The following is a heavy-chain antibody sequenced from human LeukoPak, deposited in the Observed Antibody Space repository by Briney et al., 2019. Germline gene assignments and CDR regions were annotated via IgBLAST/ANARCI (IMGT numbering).Heavy chain of an antibody. CDR3: ARDLAQRIYYYYYYMDV. CDR2: ISSSSSYI. CDR1: GFTFSSYS. Sequence: PGGSLRLSCAASGFTFSSYSMNWVRQAPGKGLEWVSSISSSSSYIYYADSSKGRFPVSRDNPKNSLYLQMNSLRAEDTAVYYCARDLAQRIYYYYYYMDVWGKGTTVTVSS. D-gene: IGHD2-15*01. V-gene: IGHV3-21*01. J-gene: IGHJ6*03.